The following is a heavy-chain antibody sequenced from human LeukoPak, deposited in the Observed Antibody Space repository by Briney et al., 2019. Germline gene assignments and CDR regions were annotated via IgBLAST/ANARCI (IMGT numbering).Heavy chain of an antibody. Sequence: SVKVSCKASGGTFSSYAISWVRQAPGQGLEWMGRIIPIFGIANYAQKFQGRVTITADKSTSTAYMELGSLRSEDTAVYYCARESQPGSSGWYDYWGQGTLVTVSS. V-gene: IGHV1-69*04. CDR1: GGTFSSYA. J-gene: IGHJ4*02. D-gene: IGHD6-19*01. CDR2: IIPIFGIA. CDR3: ARESQPGSSGWYDY.